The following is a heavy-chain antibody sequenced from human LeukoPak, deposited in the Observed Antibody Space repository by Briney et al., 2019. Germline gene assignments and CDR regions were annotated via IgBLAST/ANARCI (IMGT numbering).Heavy chain of an antibody. D-gene: IGHD3-3*01. J-gene: IGHJ4*02. CDR1: GYTFTSYG. CDR2: ISAYNGNT. Sequence: ASVKVSCKASGYTFTSYGISWVRQAPGQGLEWMGWISAYNGNTNYAQKLQGRVTMTTDTSTSTAYMELRSLRSDDTAVYYCAMVWSGYYHFDYWGQGTLVTVSS. V-gene: IGHV1-18*01. CDR3: AMVWSGYYHFDY.